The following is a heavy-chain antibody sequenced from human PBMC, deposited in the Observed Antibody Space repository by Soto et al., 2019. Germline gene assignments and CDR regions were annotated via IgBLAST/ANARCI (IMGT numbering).Heavy chain of an antibody. D-gene: IGHD6-25*01. CDR1: GFTFSNAW. Sequence: LRLSCAASGFTFSNAWMNWVRQTPGKGLEWVGLSKSKTAGGTTDYTAPVKGRFTISRDDSENTLYLQMNSLKVEDTALYYCVSEVSGAFHIWGQGTMVTVS. CDR2: SKSKTAGGTT. J-gene: IGHJ3*02. CDR3: VSEVSGAFHI. V-gene: IGHV3-15*01.